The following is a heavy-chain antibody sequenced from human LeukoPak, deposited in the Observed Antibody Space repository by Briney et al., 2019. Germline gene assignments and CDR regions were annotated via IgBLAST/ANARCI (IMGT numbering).Heavy chain of an antibody. CDR2: LGIAGDT. D-gene: IGHD1-26*01. CDR1: GFTVSSYA. J-gene: IGHJ4*02. Sequence: GGTLRLSCAASGFTVSSYAMHWVRQPIGKGLEWVSALGIAGDTFYPGSVKGRFTISRENARNSLYLQMNSLRAEDTAMYYCARQMQSHGNFDSWGQGTLVTVSS. CDR3: ARQMQSHGNFDS. V-gene: IGHV3-13*01.